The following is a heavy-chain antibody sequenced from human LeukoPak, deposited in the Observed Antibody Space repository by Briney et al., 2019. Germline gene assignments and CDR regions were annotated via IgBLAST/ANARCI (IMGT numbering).Heavy chain of an antibody. D-gene: IGHD5-24*01. CDR3: ARGATRIAGKSDY. V-gene: IGHV1-2*02. J-gene: IGHJ4*02. Sequence: ASVKVSCKASGYTFTGYYMHWVRPAPGQGLEWMGWINPNSGGTNYAQKFQGRVTMTRDTSISTAYMELSRLRSDDTAVYYYARGATRIAGKSDYWGQGTLVTVSS. CDR2: INPNSGGT. CDR1: GYTFTGYY.